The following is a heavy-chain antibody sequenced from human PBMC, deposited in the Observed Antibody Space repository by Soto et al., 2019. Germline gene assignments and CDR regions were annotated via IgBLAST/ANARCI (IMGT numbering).Heavy chain of an antibody. Sequence: QVQLVESGGGVVQPGRSLRLSCAASGFTFSSYGMHWVRQAPGKGLEWVAVIWYDGSNKYYADSVKGRFTISRDNSKNTLYLQMNSLRAEDTAVYYCARDLEGIPAAGPDYWGQGSLVTVSS. CDR1: GFTFSSYG. CDR3: ARDLEGIPAAGPDY. J-gene: IGHJ4*02. D-gene: IGHD6-13*01. CDR2: IWYDGSNK. V-gene: IGHV3-33*01.